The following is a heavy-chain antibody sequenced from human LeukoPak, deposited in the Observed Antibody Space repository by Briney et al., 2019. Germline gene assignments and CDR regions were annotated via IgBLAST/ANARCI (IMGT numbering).Heavy chain of an antibody. CDR2: LCASGRST. CDR3: AKRPPSGSKFFHH. D-gene: IGHD1-26*01. Sequence: GGSLRLYCAAYGFTFSTNAMNWVRRAPGKGLEWVSTLCASGRSTFYADYVRGRFTISRDNSKNTLYLQMNSLRAEDTAVYYCAKRPPSGSKFFHHGGPGSLVIASS. J-gene: IGHJ1*01. V-gene: IGHV3-23*01. CDR1: GFTFSTNA.